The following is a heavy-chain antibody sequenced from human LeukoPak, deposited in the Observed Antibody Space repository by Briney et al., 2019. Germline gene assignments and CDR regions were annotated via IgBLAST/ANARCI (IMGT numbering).Heavy chain of an antibody. V-gene: IGHV5-51*01. CDR2: IYPGDSDT. CDR1: GYSFIRNW. J-gene: IGHJ4*02. D-gene: IGHD2-15*01. CDR3: ARLGTSATYFDL. Sequence: GESLKISCKGSGYSFIRNWIGWLRQMPGKGLEWMAIIYPGDSDTRYSPSFQGQVTISADKSISTAYLQWSSLTASDTAMYYCARLGTSATYFDLWGQGSLVTVSS.